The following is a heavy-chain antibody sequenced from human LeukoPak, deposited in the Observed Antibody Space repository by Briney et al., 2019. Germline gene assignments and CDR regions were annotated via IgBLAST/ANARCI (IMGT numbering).Heavy chain of an antibody. CDR3: ARRSRFSRYFDWSRRYYFDY. CDR2: INHSGST. V-gene: IGHV4-38-2*02. Sequence: SETLSLTCTVSGYSITSGYYWGWIRQPPGKGLEWIGEINHSGSTNYNPSLKSRVTISVDTSKHQFSLKLSSVTAADTAVYYCARRSRFSRYFDWSRRYYFDYWGQGTLVTVSS. D-gene: IGHD3-9*01. CDR1: GYSITSGYY. J-gene: IGHJ4*02.